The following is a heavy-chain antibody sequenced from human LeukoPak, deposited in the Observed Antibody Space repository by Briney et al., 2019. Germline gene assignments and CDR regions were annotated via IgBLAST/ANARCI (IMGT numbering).Heavy chain of an antibody. J-gene: IGHJ4*02. CDR3: AKGKYDSSGYYYHGGADY. V-gene: IGHV3-23*01. D-gene: IGHD3-22*01. CDR1: GFTFSSYA. Sequence: GGSLRLSCAASGFTFSSYAMSWVRQAPGKGLEWVSAISGSGGSTYYADSVKGRFTISRDNSKNTLYLQMNSLRAEDTAVYYCAKGKYDSSGYYYHGGADYWGQGTLVTVSS. CDR2: ISGSGGST.